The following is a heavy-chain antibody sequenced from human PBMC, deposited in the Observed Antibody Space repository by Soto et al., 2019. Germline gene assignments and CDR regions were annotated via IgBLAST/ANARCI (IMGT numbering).Heavy chain of an antibody. CDR2: ISSSSSYI. CDR1: GFTFSSYS. Sequence: EVQLVESGGGLVQPGGSLRLSCAASGFTFSSYSMNWVRQAPGKGLEWVSSISSSSSYIYYADSVKGRFTISRDNAKNSLYLQMNSLRAEDTAVYYCASGSIAAPGGDYWGQGTLVTVSS. J-gene: IGHJ4*02. D-gene: IGHD6-6*01. CDR3: ASGSIAAPGGDY. V-gene: IGHV3-21*01.